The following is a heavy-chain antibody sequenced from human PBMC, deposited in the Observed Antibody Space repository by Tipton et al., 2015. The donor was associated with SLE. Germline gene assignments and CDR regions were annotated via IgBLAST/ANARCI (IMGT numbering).Heavy chain of an antibody. D-gene: IGHD3-22*01. CDR1: GFSVGTNY. J-gene: IGHJ4*02. CDR2: IYTAGST. V-gene: IGHV3-53*01. CDR3: ARDYRLDHYYDTSGYFDY. Sequence: SLRLSCAASGFSVGTNYMSWVRQAPGKGLEWVSSIYIGSSTYSSIYTAGSTFYADSVKGRFTISRDNSENTLYLQMNSPRAEDTAVYYCARDYRLDHYYDTSGYFDYWGQGNLVTVSS.